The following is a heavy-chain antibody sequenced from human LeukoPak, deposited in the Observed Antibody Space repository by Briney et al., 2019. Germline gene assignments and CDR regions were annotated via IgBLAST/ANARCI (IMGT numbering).Heavy chain of an antibody. Sequence: SETLSLTCTGSGDSISSLYWSWIRQPPGKGLEYIRYVHYSGATNYNPSLQSRVFISMDTSKNQYSLRLNSVTTADTAVYYCARSATIAVFRYGMDVWGQGTTVTVSS. V-gene: IGHV4-59*11. CDR2: VHYSGAT. D-gene: IGHD5-24*01. CDR3: ARSATIAVFRYGMDV. J-gene: IGHJ6*02. CDR1: GDSISSLY.